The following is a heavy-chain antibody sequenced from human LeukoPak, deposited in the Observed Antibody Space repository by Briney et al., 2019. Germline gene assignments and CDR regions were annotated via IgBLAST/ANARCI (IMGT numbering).Heavy chain of an antibody. Sequence: GASVKVSCKASGYTFTGYYMHWVRQAPGQGLEWTGWINPNSGVTNYAQKIQGRVTMTRDTSISTAYMDLTSLRSDDTAVYYCARGGSREDAFDIWGQGTMVTVSS. CDR2: INPNSGVT. D-gene: IGHD1-26*01. J-gene: IGHJ3*02. V-gene: IGHV1-2*02. CDR1: GYTFTGYY. CDR3: ARGGSREDAFDI.